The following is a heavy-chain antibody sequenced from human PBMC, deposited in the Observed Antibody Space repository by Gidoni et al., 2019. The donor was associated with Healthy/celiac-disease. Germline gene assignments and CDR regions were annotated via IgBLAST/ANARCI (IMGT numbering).Heavy chain of an antibody. D-gene: IGHD1-26*01. J-gene: IGHJ4*02. Sequence: QVQLVESGGGVVQPGRSLRLSCAASGFTFSSYAMHWVRQAPGKGLEWVAVISYDGSNKYYADSVKGRFTISRDNSKNTLYLQMNSLRAEDTAVYYCARVRALLPDYWGQGTLVTVSS. CDR2: ISYDGSNK. CDR3: ARVRALLPDY. CDR1: GFTFSSYA. V-gene: IGHV3-30-3*01.